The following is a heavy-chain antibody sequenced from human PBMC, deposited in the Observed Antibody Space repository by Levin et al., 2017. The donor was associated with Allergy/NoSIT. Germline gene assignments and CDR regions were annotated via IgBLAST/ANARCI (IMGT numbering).Heavy chain of an antibody. CDR1: GFTVSSNY. D-gene: IGHD3-10*01. J-gene: IGHJ5*02. CDR2: IYSGGST. Sequence: GESLKISCAASGFTVSSNYMSWVRQAPGKGLEWVSVIYSGGSTYYADSVKGRFTISRDNSKNTLYLQMNSLRAEDTAVYYCARSNRWFGEYRFDPWGQGTLVTVSS. CDR3: ARSNRWFGEYRFDP. V-gene: IGHV3-66*01.